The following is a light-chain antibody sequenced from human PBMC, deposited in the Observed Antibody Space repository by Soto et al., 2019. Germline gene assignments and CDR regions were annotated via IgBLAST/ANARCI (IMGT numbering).Light chain of an antibody. CDR2: DAS. Sequence: DIQMTQSPSSLSASVGDRVTITCQASQDISNYLNWYQQKLGKAPKLLIYDASNLETGVPSRFSGSGSGTDFTFTISNLQPEDITTYYCQQYDNLPRTFGPGTKVDIK. CDR3: QQYDNLPRT. V-gene: IGKV1-33*01. J-gene: IGKJ3*01. CDR1: QDISNY.